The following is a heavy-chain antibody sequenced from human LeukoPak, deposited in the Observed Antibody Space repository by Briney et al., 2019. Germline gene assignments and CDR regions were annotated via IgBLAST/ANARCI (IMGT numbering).Heavy chain of an antibody. CDR1: GFSVSSDH. Sequence: PGGSLRLSCAAPGFSVSSDHMNWVRQAPGKGLEWVSVIYSGGSTYYADSVKGRFTVSRHDSQNTLYLQMNSLRADDTAVYYCVYFDAIMATGDYWGQGTLVTVSS. J-gene: IGHJ4*02. CDR3: VYFDAIMATGDY. D-gene: IGHD3-22*01. V-gene: IGHV3-53*04. CDR2: IYSGGST.